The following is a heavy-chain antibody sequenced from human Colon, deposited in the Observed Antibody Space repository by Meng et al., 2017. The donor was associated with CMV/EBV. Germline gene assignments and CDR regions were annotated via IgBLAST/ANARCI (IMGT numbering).Heavy chain of an antibody. J-gene: IGHJ4*01. V-gene: IGHV1-18*01. Sequence: ASVKVSCKTSGYIFGNYGITWVRQAPGQGLEWMGWISGHNGNTNYAQQLQGRVSITTETSTNTVSMELRDLRSDDTAIYRCARKTSGWFIDYWGQGTQVTVSS. CDR1: GYIFGNYG. CDR2: ISGHNGNT. D-gene: IGHD6-19*01. CDR3: ARKTSGWFIDY.